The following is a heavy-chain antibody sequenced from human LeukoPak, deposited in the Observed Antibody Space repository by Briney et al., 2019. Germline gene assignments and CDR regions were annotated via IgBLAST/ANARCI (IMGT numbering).Heavy chain of an antibody. V-gene: IGHV4-4*07. CDR1: GGSISSYY. D-gene: IGHD3-10*01. Sequence: SETLSLTCTVSGGSISSYYWSWIRQPAGKGLEWIGRIYTSGSTNYNPSLKSRVTMSVDTSKNQFSLKLSSVTAADTAVYYCARRGYLNYYGSGLSAFDIWGQGTMVTVSS. J-gene: IGHJ3*02. CDR2: IYTSGST. CDR3: ARRGYLNYYGSGLSAFDI.